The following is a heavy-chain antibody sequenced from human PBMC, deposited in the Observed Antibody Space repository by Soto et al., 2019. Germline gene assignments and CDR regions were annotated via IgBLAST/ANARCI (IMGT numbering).Heavy chain of an antibody. CDR2: IGTSGGGT. CDR1: GFIFSNYD. D-gene: IGHD4-4*01. Sequence: EVQLLESGGGLVQPGGSLRLSCAASGFIFSNYDMSCVRLAPGKGLEWVSVIGTSGGGTYYADSVKGRFTISRDNSKNTVYLQMSSLRAEDTALYMCVRHAKLTSVTANVGYYYGLDIWGPGTTVTISS. V-gene: IGHV3-23*01. J-gene: IGHJ6*02. CDR3: VRHAKLTSVTANVGYYYGLDI.